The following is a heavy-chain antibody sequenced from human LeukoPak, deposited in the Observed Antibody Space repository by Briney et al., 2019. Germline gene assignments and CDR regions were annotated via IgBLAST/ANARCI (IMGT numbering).Heavy chain of an antibody. J-gene: IGHJ4*02. CDR1: GFTFTSSA. CDR2: IVVGSGNT. CDR3: AKDLRSTLWLPY. D-gene: IGHD3-10*01. Sequence: GTSVKVSCKASGFTFTSSAMQWVRQARGQRLEWIGWIVVGSGNTNYAQKFQERVTITRDMSTSTAYMELSSLRAEDTAVYYCAKDLRSTLWLPYWGQGTLVTVSS. V-gene: IGHV1-58*02.